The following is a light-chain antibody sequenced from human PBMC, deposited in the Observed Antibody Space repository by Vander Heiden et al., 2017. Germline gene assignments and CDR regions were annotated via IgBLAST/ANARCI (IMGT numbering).Light chain of an antibody. CDR2: EVN. CDR3: SSYAGSDNVV. Sequence: QSALTQPPSASGSPGPSVTISCAGTSSDVGGYNYVSWYQQHPGKAPKLMIYEVNKRPSGVPVRFSGSRSGNTASLTVSGLQAEDEADYYCSSYAGSDNVVFGAGTKLTVL. V-gene: IGLV2-8*01. CDR1: SSDVGGYNY. J-gene: IGLJ2*01.